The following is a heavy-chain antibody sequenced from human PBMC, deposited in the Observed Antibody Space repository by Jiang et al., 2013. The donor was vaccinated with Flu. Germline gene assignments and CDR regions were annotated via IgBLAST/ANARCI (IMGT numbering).Heavy chain of an antibody. Sequence: VQLLESGGGVVQPGRSLRLSCAASGFTFSSYGMHWVRQAPGKGLEGVAVISYNGANKHYGDSVKGRFTVSRDDSKNTVYLQMTSLRADDSALYYCAREEGTYLNAVPLADHWGQGTLVTVSS. D-gene: IGHD2-2*01. CDR3: AREEGTYLNAVPLADH. V-gene: IGHV3-33*05. CDR1: GFTFSSYG. CDR2: ISYNGANK. J-gene: IGHJ4*02.